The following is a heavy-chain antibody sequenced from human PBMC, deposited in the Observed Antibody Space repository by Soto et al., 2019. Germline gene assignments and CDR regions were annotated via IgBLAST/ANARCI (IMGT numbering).Heavy chain of an antibody. D-gene: IGHD6-19*01. CDR1: GFTFSSYG. V-gene: IGHV3-33*01. CDR3: AREYSSGWYLGY. J-gene: IGHJ4*02. CDR2: IWYDGSNK. Sequence: QVQLVESGGGVVQPGRSLRLSCAASGFTFSSYGMHWVRQAPGKGLEWVAVIWYDGSNKYYADSVKGRFTISRDNSKNTLYLQMNSLRAEDTAVYYCAREYSSGWYLGYWGQGTLVTVSS.